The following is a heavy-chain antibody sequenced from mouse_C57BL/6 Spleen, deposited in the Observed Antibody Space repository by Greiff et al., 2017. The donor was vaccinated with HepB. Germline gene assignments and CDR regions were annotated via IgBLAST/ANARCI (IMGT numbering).Heavy chain of an antibody. CDR1: GYTFTSYG. Sequence: VQRVESGAELARPGASVKLSCKASGYTFTSYGISWVKQRTGQGLEWIGEIYPRSGNTYYNEKFKGKATLTADKSSSTTYMELRSLTSEDSAVYFCATPYDYFFAYWGQGTLVTVSA. CDR2: IYPRSGNT. J-gene: IGHJ3*01. V-gene: IGHV1-81*01. CDR3: ATPYDYFFAY. D-gene: IGHD2-4*01.